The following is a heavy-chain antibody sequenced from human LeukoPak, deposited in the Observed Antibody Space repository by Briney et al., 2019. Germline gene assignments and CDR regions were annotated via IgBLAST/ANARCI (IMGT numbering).Heavy chain of an antibody. CDR3: ARPSIPAVAAQVEYFQH. Sequence: ASVKVSCKASGYTFTGYYMHWVRQAPGQGLEWMGWINPNSGGTNYAQKFQGRVTMTRDTPISTAYMELSRLRSDDTAVYYCARPSIPAVAAQVEYFQHRGQGTLVTVAS. J-gene: IGHJ1*01. CDR1: GYTFTGYY. V-gene: IGHV1-2*02. CDR2: INPNSGGT. D-gene: IGHD6-19*01.